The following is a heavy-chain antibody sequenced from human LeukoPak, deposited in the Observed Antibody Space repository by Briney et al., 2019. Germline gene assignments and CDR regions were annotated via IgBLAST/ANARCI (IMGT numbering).Heavy chain of an antibody. D-gene: IGHD5-18*01. Sequence: SGGSLRLSCAASGFTFSSYAMSWVRQAPGKGLEWVSAISGSGGSTYYADSVKGRFTISRDNSKNTLYLQMNSLRAEDTAVYYCAKDLRAKTDVDTVMVTWGQGTLVTVSS. CDR2: ISGSGGST. V-gene: IGHV3-23*01. J-gene: IGHJ4*02. CDR3: AKDLRAKTDVDTVMVT. CDR1: GFTFSSYA.